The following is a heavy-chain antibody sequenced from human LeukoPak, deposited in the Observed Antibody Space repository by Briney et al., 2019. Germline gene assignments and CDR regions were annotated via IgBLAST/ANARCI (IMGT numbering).Heavy chain of an antibody. CDR1: GFPFSHYG. CDR3: AKDGYCSSATCYPIHFAN. Sequence: GGSLRLSCAASGFPFSHYGMHWVRQAPGKGLEWVAFISNEGSDKYYADSVKGQFTISRDNSKNTLYLQMSSLGAGDTAVYYCAKDGYCSSATCYPIHFANWGQGTLVTVSS. CDR2: ISNEGSDK. J-gene: IGHJ4*02. V-gene: IGHV3-30*18. D-gene: IGHD2-2*03.